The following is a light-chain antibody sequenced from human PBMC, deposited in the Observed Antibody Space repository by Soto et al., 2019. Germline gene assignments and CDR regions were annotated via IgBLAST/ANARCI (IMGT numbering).Light chain of an antibody. Sequence: QLVLTQAPSASASLGASVTLTCTLSCGYSVYKVDWYQQRPGKGPRFVMRVGTGGIVGSKGDGIPDRCSVLGSALNRYLTTKNIQEEDESDYHCGADHGSESNFMSLVFGGGTKLTVL. V-gene: IGLV9-49*01. CDR1: CGYSVYK. CDR3: GADHGSESNFMSLV. CDR2: VGTGGIVG. J-gene: IGLJ2*01.